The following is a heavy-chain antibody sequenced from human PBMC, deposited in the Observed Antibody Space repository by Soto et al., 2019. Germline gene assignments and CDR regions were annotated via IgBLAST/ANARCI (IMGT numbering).Heavy chain of an antibody. Sequence: QVQLVESGGGVVQPGRSLRLSCSASGFRFSDYGIHWVRQTPGKGLEWVAAISYDGSYEYYADSLKGRFTISRDNSKNTLSLQMNSLRTADTAVYYCAKAGGGFNTRLLAGAFDIWGQGTMVTVAS. CDR2: ISYDGSYE. CDR3: AKAGGGFNTRLLAGAFDI. J-gene: IGHJ3*02. V-gene: IGHV3-30*18. CDR1: GFRFSDYG. D-gene: IGHD5-12*01.